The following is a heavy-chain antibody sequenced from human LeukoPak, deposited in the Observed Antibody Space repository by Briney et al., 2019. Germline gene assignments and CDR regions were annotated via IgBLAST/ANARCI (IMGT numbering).Heavy chain of an antibody. CDR1: GFTFSSYE. V-gene: IGHV3-48*03. CDR3: ARDRIYYDSSGYYLLDY. D-gene: IGHD3-22*01. CDR2: ICSSGSNT. J-gene: IGHJ4*02. Sequence: GGSLRLSCAASGFTFSSYEMNWVRQAPGKGLEWVSYICSSGSNTYYADSVKGRFTISRDNAKNSLYLQVNSLRAEDTAVYYCARDRIYYDSSGYYLLDYWGQGTLVTVSS.